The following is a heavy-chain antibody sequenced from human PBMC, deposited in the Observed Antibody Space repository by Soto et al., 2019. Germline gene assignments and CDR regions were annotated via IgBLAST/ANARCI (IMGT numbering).Heavy chain of an antibody. D-gene: IGHD4-17*01. V-gene: IGHV3-30-3*02. CDR3: AKTYYGDYYFDS. J-gene: IGHJ4*02. CDR2: ISYDGGNK. Sequence: GGSLRLSCAASGFTFNNYAMHWVLQAPGKGLEWVAVISYDGGNKYYANSVMGRFTISRDNSKNTLYLQVNSLRGEDTAVYYCAKTYYGDYYFDSWGQGTLVTVSS. CDR1: GFTFNNYA.